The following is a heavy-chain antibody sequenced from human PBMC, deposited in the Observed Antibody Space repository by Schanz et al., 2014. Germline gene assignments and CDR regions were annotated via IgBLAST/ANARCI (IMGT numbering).Heavy chain of an antibody. CDR2: IKSKTDGETT. V-gene: IGHV3-15*01. J-gene: IGHJ5*02. CDR1: GFTFSDAW. Sequence: VQLVDSGGGLVKPGGFLRLSCAASGFTFSDAWMSWVRQAPGKGLEWVGRIKSKTDGETTDYAAPVKGRFSISRDDSQSTLYLQMNSLKIEDTAVYYCATASSPVREAGAGSSFHLWGQGTLVTVSS. D-gene: IGHD6-13*01. CDR3: ATASSPVREAGAGSSFHL.